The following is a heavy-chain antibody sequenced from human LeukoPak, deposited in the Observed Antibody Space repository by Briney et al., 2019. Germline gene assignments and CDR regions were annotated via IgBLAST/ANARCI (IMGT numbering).Heavy chain of an antibody. V-gene: IGHV3-30*04. CDR3: ARDPLGYCSGGSCYPNWFDP. Sequence: GGSLRLSCAASGFTFSSYAMHWVRQAPGKGLEWVAVISYDGSNKYYADSVKGRFTISRDNSKNTLYLQMNSLRAEDTAVYYCARDPLGYCSGGSCYPNWFDPWGQGTLVTVSS. CDR2: ISYDGSNK. J-gene: IGHJ5*02. CDR1: GFTFSSYA. D-gene: IGHD2-15*01.